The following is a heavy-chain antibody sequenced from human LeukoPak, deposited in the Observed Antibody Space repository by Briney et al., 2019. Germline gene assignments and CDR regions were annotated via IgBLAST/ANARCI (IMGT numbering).Heavy chain of an antibody. CDR3: ARAATIFGVVSMAYYMDV. CDR1: GGSISSYY. J-gene: IGHJ6*03. Sequence: KPSETLSLTCTVSGGSISSYYWSWIRQPAGKGLEWIGRIYTSGSTNYNPSLKSRVTISVDTSKNQFSLKLSSVTAADTAVYYCARAATIFGVVSMAYYMDVWGKGTTVTVSS. V-gene: IGHV4-4*07. D-gene: IGHD3-3*01. CDR2: IYTSGST.